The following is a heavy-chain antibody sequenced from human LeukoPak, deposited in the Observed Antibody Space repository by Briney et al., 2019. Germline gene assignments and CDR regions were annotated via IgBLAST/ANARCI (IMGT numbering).Heavy chain of an antibody. CDR2: IAYDGRNK. J-gene: IGHJ6*03. D-gene: IGHD2-8*01. V-gene: IGHV3-30*03. CDR3: ARGHQDCTSGICLAKNYYYMDV. Sequence: GGSLRLSCAASGFIFSNFGMHWVRQAPGKGLEWVAVIAYDGRNKYYGDAVKGRFTISRDNSENTVHLQMNSLRPEDTAVYCCARGHQDCTSGICLAKNYYYMDVWGKGTTVTVSS. CDR1: GFIFSNFG.